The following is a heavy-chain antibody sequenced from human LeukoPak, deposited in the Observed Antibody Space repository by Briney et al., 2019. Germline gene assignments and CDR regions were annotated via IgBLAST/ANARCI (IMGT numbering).Heavy chain of an antibody. D-gene: IGHD3-10*01. CDR3: AREYYDSGSYSGNFDY. J-gene: IGHJ4*02. Sequence: GGSLRLSCAAAGFTFRKYWLHWVRQAPGKGLVWVSRINPDDGSTSYADSVKGRFTISRDNAKSTLYLQMNSLRVEDAAVYYCAREYYDSGSYSGNFDYWGQGTLVTVSS. V-gene: IGHV3-74*01. CDR2: INPDDGST. CDR1: GFTFRKYW.